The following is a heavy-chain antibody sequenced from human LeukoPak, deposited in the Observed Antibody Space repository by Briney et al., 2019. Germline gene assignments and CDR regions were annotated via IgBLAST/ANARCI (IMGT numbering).Heavy chain of an antibody. CDR3: ARASMIVVHDAFDI. CDR2: IYHSGST. D-gene: IGHD3-22*01. V-gene: IGHV4-30-2*01. Sequence: SQTLSLTCTVSGGSISSGGYYWSWIRQPPGKGLEWIGYIYHSGSTYYNPSLKSRVTISVDRSKNQFSLKLSSVTAADTAVYYCARASMIVVHDAFDIWGQGTMVTVSS. J-gene: IGHJ3*02. CDR1: GGSISSGGYY.